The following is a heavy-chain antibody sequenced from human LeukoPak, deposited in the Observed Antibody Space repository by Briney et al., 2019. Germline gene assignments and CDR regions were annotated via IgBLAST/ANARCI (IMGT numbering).Heavy chain of an antibody. CDR1: GFPFNSFG. J-gene: IGHJ4*02. V-gene: IGHV3-30*02. CDR3: AKDQGTYYPDY. CDR2: IRFDGSNK. Sequence: GSLKLSCAAAGFPFNSFGMHWVRPAPGKGLEWVAFIRFDGSNKYYADSVKGRFTISRDNSKNTLYLQMNSLRAEDTAVYYCAKDQGTYYPDYWGQGTLATVSS. D-gene: IGHD3-10*01.